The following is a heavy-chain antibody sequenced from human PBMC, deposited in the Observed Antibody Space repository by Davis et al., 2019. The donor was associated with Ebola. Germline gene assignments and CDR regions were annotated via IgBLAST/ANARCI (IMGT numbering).Heavy chain of an antibody. D-gene: IGHD6-13*01. V-gene: IGHV3-23*01. CDR2: ISSGGGAP. J-gene: IGHJ4*02. Sequence: PGGSLRLSCAASGFTFSTYAMGWVRQAPGKGLEWVSDISSGGGAPYYADSVKGRFTTFRDNPKNTLYLQMNSLRADDTAVYYCAKDGLFIDSSWFFGYWGQGTLVTVSS. CDR1: GFTFSTYA. CDR3: AKDGLFIDSSWFFGY.